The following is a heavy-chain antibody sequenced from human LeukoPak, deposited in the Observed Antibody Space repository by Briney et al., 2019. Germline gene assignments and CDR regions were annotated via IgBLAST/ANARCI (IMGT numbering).Heavy chain of an antibody. CDR3: ARGRYYFDY. CDR2: IYYGGST. CDR1: GGSISSSSYY. V-gene: IGHV4-39*07. J-gene: IGHJ4*02. Sequence: SETLSLTCTVSGGSISSSSYYWGWIRQPPGKGLEWIGSIYYGGSTYYNPSLKSRATISVDTSKNQFSLKLSSVTAADTAVYYCARGRYYFDYWGQGTLVTVSS.